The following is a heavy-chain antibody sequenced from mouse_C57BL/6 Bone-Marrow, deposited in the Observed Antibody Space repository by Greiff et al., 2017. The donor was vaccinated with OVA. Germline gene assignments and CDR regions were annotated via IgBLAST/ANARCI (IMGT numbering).Heavy chain of an antibody. Sequence: VHLVESGAELVRPGASVKLSCKASGYTFTDYYINWVKQRPGQGLEWIARIYPGSGNTYSNEKFKGKATLTAGKSYSTAYMQLSSLTSEDSAVYFWARRQLGGNYWGQGTTLTVSS. CDR1: GYTFTDYY. D-gene: IGHD3-2*01. V-gene: IGHV1-76*01. J-gene: IGHJ2*01. CDR2: IYPGSGNT. CDR3: ARRQLGGNY.